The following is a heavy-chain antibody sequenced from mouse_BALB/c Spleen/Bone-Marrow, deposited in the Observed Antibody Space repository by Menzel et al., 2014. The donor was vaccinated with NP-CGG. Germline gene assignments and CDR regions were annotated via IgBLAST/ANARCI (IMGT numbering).Heavy chain of an antibody. J-gene: IGHJ2*01. CDR2: INPGSGGT. D-gene: IGHD1-2*01. Sequence: QVQLKQSGAELVRPGTSVKVSCKASGYAFTNYLIEWVKQRPGQGLEWIGVINPGSGGTNYNEKFKDKATLTADESSSIAYMQLSSLTSDDSAVYFCSRQTATFFDYWGQGTTLTVSS. V-gene: IGHV1-54*03. CDR1: GYAFTNYL. CDR3: SRQTATFFDY.